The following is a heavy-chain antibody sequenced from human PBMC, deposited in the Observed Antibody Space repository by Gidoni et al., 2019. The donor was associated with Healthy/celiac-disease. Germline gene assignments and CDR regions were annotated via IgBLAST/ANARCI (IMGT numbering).Heavy chain of an antibody. Sequence: QVQLQESSPGLVKPSETLSITWPGSGGSISSYYWSWIRQPPGKGLEWIGYIYYSGSTNYNPSLKSRFTISVDTSKNQFSLKLSSVTAADTAVYYCARGLDGDKLDYWGQGTLVTVSS. J-gene: IGHJ4*02. V-gene: IGHV4-59*01. D-gene: IGHD4-17*01. CDR2: IYYSGST. CDR1: GGSISSYY. CDR3: ARGLDGDKLDY.